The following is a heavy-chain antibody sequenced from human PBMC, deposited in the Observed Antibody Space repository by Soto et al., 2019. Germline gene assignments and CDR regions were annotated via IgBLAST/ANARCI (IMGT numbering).Heavy chain of an antibody. J-gene: IGHJ3*02. V-gene: IGHV3-7*03. CDR2: LNQDGSRE. Sequence: GGSLRLFCAASGFTLSSYGTHWVRQARGKGLECVAILNQDGSRENYVDSVKGRFTISADKSISTAYLQWSSLKASDTAMYYCARQPIGRPPERIAVADDAFDIWGQGSMVT. CDR1: GFTLSSYG. D-gene: IGHD6-19*01. CDR3: ARQPIGRPPERIAVADDAFDI.